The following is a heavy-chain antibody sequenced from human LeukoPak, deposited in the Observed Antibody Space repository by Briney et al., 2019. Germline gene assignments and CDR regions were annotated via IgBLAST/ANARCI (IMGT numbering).Heavy chain of an antibody. CDR3: AKEFPYSSGWYPDFDY. J-gene: IGHJ4*02. CDR2: MRQDASEK. Sequence: PGGSLRLSCVGSGFTFSSYWMSWVRQAPGKGPEWVANMRQDASEKYYVDSVKGRFTISRDSANNSLYLQMNSLSAEDTAVYYCAKEFPYSSGWYPDFDYWGQGTLVTVSS. CDR1: GFTFSSYW. D-gene: IGHD6-19*01. V-gene: IGHV3-7*01.